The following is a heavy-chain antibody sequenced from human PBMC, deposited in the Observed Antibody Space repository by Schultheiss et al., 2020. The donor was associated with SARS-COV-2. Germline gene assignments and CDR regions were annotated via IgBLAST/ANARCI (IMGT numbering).Heavy chain of an antibody. CDR3: ARFTVTIFGVVIKGYDY. CDR2: ISNSGTTI. J-gene: IGHJ4*02. CDR1: GFTVTDKY. V-gene: IGHV3-11*04. Sequence: GESLKISCAVSGFTVTDKYMSWVRQAPGRGLEWISYISNSGTTIYYADSVKGRFTISRDNAKNSLYLQMNSLRAEDTAVYYCARFTVTIFGVVIKGYDYWGQGTLVTVSS. D-gene: IGHD3-3*01.